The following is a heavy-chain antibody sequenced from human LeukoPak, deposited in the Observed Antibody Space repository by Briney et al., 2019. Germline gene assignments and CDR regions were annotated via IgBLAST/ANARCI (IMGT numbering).Heavy chain of an antibody. J-gene: IGHJ5*02. CDR3: ARAPLFDGDLIDR. Sequence: GGSLRLSCGASGFTFSSYWMHWVRQAPGKGLVWVSPMNSDGSSTSYADSVKGRFTISRDNAKNTLYLQMNSLRAEDTAVYYCARAPLFDGDLIDRWGQGTLVTVSS. CDR2: MNSDGSST. V-gene: IGHV3-74*01. CDR1: GFTFSSYW. D-gene: IGHD4-17*01.